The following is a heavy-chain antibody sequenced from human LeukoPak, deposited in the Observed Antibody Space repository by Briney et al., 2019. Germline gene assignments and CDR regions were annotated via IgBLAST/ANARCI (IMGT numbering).Heavy chain of an antibody. CDR2: IKQDGSEK. Sequence: PGGSLRLSCAASGFTFSMSWMTWVRQAPGKGLEWVANIKQDGSEKYYVDSVKGRFTISRDNAKNSLYLQMNSLRAEDTAVYYCARAMVWDHGDYWGQGTLVTVSS. V-gene: IGHV3-7*01. D-gene: IGHD1-26*01. CDR1: GFTFSMSW. J-gene: IGHJ4*02. CDR3: ARAMVWDHGDY.